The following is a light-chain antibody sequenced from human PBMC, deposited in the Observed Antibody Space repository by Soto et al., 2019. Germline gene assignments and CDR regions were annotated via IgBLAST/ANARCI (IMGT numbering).Light chain of an antibody. CDR3: QKYNSAPWT. V-gene: IGKV1-27*01. Sequence: DIQMTQSPSSLSASVGDRVTITCRASQGISNHLAWYQQKPGKVPKLLIYAAFTLQSGVPSRFSGSGSGTDFTLTISSLQPEDVAAYYCQKYNSAPWTFGQGTKVEIK. CDR1: QGISNH. J-gene: IGKJ1*01. CDR2: AAF.